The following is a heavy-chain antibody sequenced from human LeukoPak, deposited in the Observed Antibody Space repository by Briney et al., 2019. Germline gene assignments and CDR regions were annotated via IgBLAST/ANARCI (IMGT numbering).Heavy chain of an antibody. CDR3: ARSFSSSWSSP. J-gene: IGHJ5*02. CDR1: GGSFSGYY. Sequence: SETLSLTCAVYGGSFSGYYWSWIRQPPGKGLEWIGEINHSGSTNYNPSLKSRVTISVDTSKNQFSLKLSSVTAADTAVYYCARSFSSSWSSPWGQGTLVSVFS. D-gene: IGHD6-13*01. CDR2: INHSGST. V-gene: IGHV4-34*01.